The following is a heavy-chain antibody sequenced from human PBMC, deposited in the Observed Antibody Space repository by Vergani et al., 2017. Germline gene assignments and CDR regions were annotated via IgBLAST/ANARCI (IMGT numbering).Heavy chain of an antibody. CDR2: ISGSGGST. V-gene: IGHV3-23*01. CDR3: AKDRGPYNWNDGY. D-gene: IGHD1-20*01. Sequence: EVQLLESGGGLVQPGGSLRLSCAASGFTFSSYAMSWVRQAPGKGLEWVSAISGSGGSTYYADSVKGRFTISRDNSKNTLYLQMNSLRAEDTSVYYCAKDRGPYNWNDGYWGQGTLVTVSS. J-gene: IGHJ4*02. CDR1: GFTFSSYA.